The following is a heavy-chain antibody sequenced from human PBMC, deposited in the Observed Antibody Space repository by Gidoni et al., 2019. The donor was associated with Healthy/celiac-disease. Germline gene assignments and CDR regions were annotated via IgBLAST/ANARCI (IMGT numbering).Heavy chain of an antibody. Sequence: EVQLLESGGGLVQPGGSLRLSCAASGFTFSSYAMSWVRQAPGKGLEWVSAISGSGGSTYYADAVKGRFTISRDNSKNTLYLQMNSLRAEDTAVYYCAKDWQQLDNYFDYWGQGTLVTVSS. CDR1: GFTFSSYA. D-gene: IGHD6-13*01. V-gene: IGHV3-23*01. CDR3: AKDWQQLDNYFDY. J-gene: IGHJ4*02. CDR2: ISGSGGST.